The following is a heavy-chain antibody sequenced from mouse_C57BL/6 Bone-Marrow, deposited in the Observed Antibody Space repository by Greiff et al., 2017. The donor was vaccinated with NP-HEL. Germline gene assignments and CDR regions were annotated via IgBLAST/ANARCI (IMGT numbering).Heavy chain of an antibody. CDR1: GYTFTSYW. Sequence: VQLQQPGAELVKPGASVKLSCKASGYTFTSYWMHWVKQRPGQGLEWIGMIHPNSGSTNYNEKFKSKATLTVDKSSSTAYMQLSSLTSEDSAVYYCARRAFTTVVAKGDWYFDVWGTGTTVTVSS. CDR3: ARRAFTTVVAKGDWYFDV. V-gene: IGHV1-64*01. J-gene: IGHJ1*03. D-gene: IGHD1-1*01. CDR2: IHPNSGST.